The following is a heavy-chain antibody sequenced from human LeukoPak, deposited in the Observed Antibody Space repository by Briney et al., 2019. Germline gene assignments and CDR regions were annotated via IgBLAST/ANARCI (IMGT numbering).Heavy chain of an antibody. Sequence: GVSLRLSCAASGFTVSSNYMNWVRQAPGKGLEWVSVIYSGGSTNYADSVKGRFTISRGNSKNTVYLQMNSLRAEDTAVYYCAREPYCSGGSCYHAFDIWGQGTMVTVSS. V-gene: IGHV3-53*01. CDR2: IYSGGST. J-gene: IGHJ3*02. D-gene: IGHD2-15*01. CDR3: AREPYCSGGSCYHAFDI. CDR1: GFTVSSNY.